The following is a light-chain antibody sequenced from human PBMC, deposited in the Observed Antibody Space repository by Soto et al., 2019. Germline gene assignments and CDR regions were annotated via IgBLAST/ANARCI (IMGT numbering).Light chain of an antibody. Sequence: QSVLTQPPSASGSPGQSVTISCTGTSSDVGGYKYVSWYQQHQGKAPKLMIYEVSKLPSGFSDRFSGSKSGNTASLTVSGLQAEDEADYSCSSYASMKNSVFDRGTKVTV. J-gene: IGLJ2*01. CDR3: SSYASMKNSV. CDR2: EVS. V-gene: IGLV2-8*01. CDR1: SSDVGGYKY.